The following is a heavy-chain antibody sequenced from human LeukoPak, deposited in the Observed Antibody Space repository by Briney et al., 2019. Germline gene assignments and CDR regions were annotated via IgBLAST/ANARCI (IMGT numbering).Heavy chain of an antibody. Sequence: NPGGSLRLSCAASGFTFSSYNMNWVRQAPGKGLEWVSSISSSSSYIYYADSVKGRFTISRDNAKNSLYLQMNTLRAEDTAVYYCARDRTTVTTFDYWGQGTLVTVSS. CDR1: GFTFSSYN. V-gene: IGHV3-21*01. J-gene: IGHJ4*02. CDR3: ARDRTTVTTFDY. CDR2: ISSSSSYI. D-gene: IGHD4-17*01.